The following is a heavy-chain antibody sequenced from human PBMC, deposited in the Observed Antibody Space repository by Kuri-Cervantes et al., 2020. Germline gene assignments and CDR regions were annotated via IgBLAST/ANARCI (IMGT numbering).Heavy chain of an antibody. CDR2: IYYSGST. CDR3: ARGRTTGTTFRFGFDP. V-gene: IGHV4-38-2*02. CDR1: GYSISSGYY. D-gene: IGHD1-1*01. Sequence: SETLSLTCTVSGYSISSGYYWGWIRQPPGKGLEWIGYIYYSGSTYYNPSLKSLVTISVDTSKNQFSLKLSSVTAADTAVYYCARGRTTGTTFRFGFDPWGQGTLVTVSS. J-gene: IGHJ5*02.